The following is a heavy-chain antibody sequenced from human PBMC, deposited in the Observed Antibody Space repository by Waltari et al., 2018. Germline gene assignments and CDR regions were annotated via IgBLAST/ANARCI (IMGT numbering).Heavy chain of an antibody. D-gene: IGHD4-17*01. CDR1: GFTFSTYD. J-gene: IGHJ4*02. V-gene: IGHV3-13*01. CDR2: IGTVGDT. CDR3: ARGLRGFDY. Sequence: EVQLVESGGGLVQPGGSLRLSCAASGFTFSTYDRHWVRQATGKGLEWVSGIGTVGDTYYTGSVKGRFTISREDAKNSLYLQMNSLRDGDTAVYYCARGLRGFDYWGQGTLVTVSS.